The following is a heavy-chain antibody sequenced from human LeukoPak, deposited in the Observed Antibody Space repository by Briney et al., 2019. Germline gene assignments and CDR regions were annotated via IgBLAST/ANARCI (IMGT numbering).Heavy chain of an antibody. CDR3: ARGISWYEARGWYFDL. J-gene: IGHJ2*01. CDR1: GFTLSSYW. V-gene: IGHV3-7*02. CDR2: IKLDGSEK. D-gene: IGHD6-13*01. Sequence: GGSLRLSCAVSGFTLSSYWMSWVRQAPGKGLEWVANIKLDGSEKHYVDSVRGRFTISRDNAKNSLYLQMNSLRAEDTAVYYCARGISWYEARGWYFDLWGRGTLVTVSS.